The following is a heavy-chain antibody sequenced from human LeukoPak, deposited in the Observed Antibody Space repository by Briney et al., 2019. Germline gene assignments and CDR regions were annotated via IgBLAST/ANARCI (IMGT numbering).Heavy chain of an antibody. CDR1: GYTIRSGYH. J-gene: IGHJ4*02. CDR2: IYQSGST. CDR3: ASLFGIAAAGLHGTKDY. Sequence: SETLSLTCSVSGYTIRSGYHWAWFRQAPGKGLEWMGSIYQSGSTYDNLSLKSRVTLSVDTSKNQFSLKLSSVTAADTAVYYCASLFGIAAAGLHGTKDYWGQGTLVTVSS. D-gene: IGHD6-13*01. V-gene: IGHV4-38-2*02.